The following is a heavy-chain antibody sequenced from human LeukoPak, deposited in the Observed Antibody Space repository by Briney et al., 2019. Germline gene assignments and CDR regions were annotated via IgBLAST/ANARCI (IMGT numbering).Heavy chain of an antibody. J-gene: IGHJ4*02. CDR1: GFSVSNNY. V-gene: IGHV3-66*04. D-gene: IGHD4-17*01. Sequence: GGSLRLSCAASGFSVSNNYMSWVRQAPGKGLEWVSVIYGADNTYYADSVRGRFTVSRDNSKNTVYLQMNSLRAEDTAVYYCAKLPAFTVTTQFDYWGQGTLVTVSS. CDR3: AKLPAFTVTTQFDY. CDR2: IYGADNT.